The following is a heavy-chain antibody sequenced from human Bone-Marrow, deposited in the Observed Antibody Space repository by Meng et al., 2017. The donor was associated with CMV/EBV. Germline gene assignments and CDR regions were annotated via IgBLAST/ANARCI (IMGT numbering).Heavy chain of an antibody. D-gene: IGHD2-21*01. J-gene: IGHJ6*02. CDR1: GFTFSSYG. V-gene: IGHV3-30*02. CDR3: ANGIVEEANGMDV. Sequence: GESLRLSCAASGFTFSSYGMHWVRQAPGKGLEWVAFIRYDGSNKYYADSVKGRFTISRDNSKNTLYLQMNSLRAEDTAVYYCANGIVEEANGMDVWGQGTTVTVSS. CDR2: IRYDGSNK.